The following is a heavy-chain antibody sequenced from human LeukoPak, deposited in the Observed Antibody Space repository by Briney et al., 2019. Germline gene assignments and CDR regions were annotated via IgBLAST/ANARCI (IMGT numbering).Heavy chain of an antibody. CDR1: GFTFSSYA. V-gene: IGHV3-23*01. D-gene: IGHD2-2*01. J-gene: IGHJ6*04. Sequence: GGSLRLSCAASGFTFSSYARSWVRQAPGKGLKWVSAISGSGGSTSHADSVKGRFTISRHNSKNTLYLQMNSLRAEDTAVYYCAKWGGQLLWAYYYGMDVWGKGTTVTVSS. CDR3: AKWGGQLLWAYYYGMDV. CDR2: ISGSGGST.